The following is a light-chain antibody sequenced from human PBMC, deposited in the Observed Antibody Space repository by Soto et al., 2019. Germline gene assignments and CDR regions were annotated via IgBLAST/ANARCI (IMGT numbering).Light chain of an antibody. V-gene: IGLV4-69*01. CDR2: LNSDGSH. J-gene: IGLJ3*02. CDR3: QTWGTGIPWV. Sequence: QPVLTQSPSASACLGASVELTCTLSSGHISYAIAWHQQQPEKGPRYLMKLNSDGSHSKGDGIPDRFSGSSSGAERYLTISSLQSEDEADYYCQTWGTGIPWVFGGGTKLTVL. CDR1: SGHISYA.